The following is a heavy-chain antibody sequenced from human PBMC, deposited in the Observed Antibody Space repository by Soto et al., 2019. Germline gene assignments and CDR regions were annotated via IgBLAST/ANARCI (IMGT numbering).Heavy chain of an antibody. CDR1: GFTVSGNY. D-gene: IGHD5-18*01. V-gene: IGHV3-53*01. CDR2: IYSGGST. Sequence: GGSLRLSCAASGFTVSGNYMSWVRQSPGKGLEWVSVIYSGGSTYYADSVKGRFTISRDNSKNTLYLQMNSLRAEDTAVYYCARLMRYSYRGGMDVWGQGTTVTVSS. J-gene: IGHJ6*02. CDR3: ARLMRYSYRGGMDV.